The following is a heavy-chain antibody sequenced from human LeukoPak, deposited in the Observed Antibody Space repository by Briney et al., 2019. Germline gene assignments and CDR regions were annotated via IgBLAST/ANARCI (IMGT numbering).Heavy chain of an antibody. D-gene: IGHD4-23*01. V-gene: IGHV3-23*01. CDR1: GSTFSSHG. CDR3: AKGDYSCNSVY. J-gene: IGHJ4*02. CDR2: ISGSGGGT. Sequence: GGSLRLSCVASGSTFSSHGMHWVRQAPGKGLEWVSAISGSGGGTYYADSVKGRFTISRDNSKNTLYLQMNSLRAEDTAVYYCAKGDYSCNSVYWGQGTLVTVSS.